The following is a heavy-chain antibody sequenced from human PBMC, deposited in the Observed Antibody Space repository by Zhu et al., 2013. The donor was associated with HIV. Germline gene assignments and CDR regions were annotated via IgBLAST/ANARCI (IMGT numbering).Heavy chain of an antibody. V-gene: IGHV4-30-4*08. J-gene: IGHJ5*02. Sequence: QVQLQESGPGLVKPSPDPCPSPALSLVAPSAVVITTGAGSASPREGPGVDWVHLLQWEHLLQPSLKGRVTISVDTSKNQFSLKLSSVTAADTAVYYCARGYSNNEWFDPWGQGTLVTVSS. CDR3: ARGYSNNEWFDP. CDR2: LLQWEH. CDR1: VAPSAVVITT. D-gene: IGHD4-4*01.